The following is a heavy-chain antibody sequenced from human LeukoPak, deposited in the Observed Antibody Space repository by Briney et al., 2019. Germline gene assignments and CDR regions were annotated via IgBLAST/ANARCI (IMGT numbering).Heavy chain of an antibody. CDR2: IYYSGST. Sequence: SEILSLTCTVSGGSISSSSYYWGWIRQPPGKGLEWIGSIYYSGSTYYNPSLKSRVTISVDTSKNQFSLKLSSVTAADTAVYYCARISAEDWFDPWGQGTLVTVSS. D-gene: IGHD3-16*02. CDR1: GGSISSSSYY. V-gene: IGHV4-39*01. J-gene: IGHJ5*02. CDR3: ARISAEDWFDP.